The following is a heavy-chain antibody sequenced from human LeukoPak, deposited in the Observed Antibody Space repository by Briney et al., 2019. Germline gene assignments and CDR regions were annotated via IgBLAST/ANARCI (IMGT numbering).Heavy chain of an antibody. CDR2: TYHTSKWYN. D-gene: IGHD6-13*01. CDR1: GDSVSSNSAA. Sequence: SQTLSLTCAISGDSVSSNSAAWNWIRQSPSRGLEWLGRTYHTSKWYNDYAVSAKSRITINPDTSKNQFSLQLRSVTPEDTAVYYCARDLPPGAAGVTGPFDYWGQGTLVTVSA. J-gene: IGHJ4*02. V-gene: IGHV6-1*01. CDR3: ARDLPPGAAGVTGPFDY.